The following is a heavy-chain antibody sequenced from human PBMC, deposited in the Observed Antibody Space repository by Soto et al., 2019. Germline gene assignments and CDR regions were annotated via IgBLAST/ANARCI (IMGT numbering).Heavy chain of an antibody. J-gene: IGHJ4*02. CDR1: VGTFSSYA. CDR2: ISPIYGTA. D-gene: IGHD6-13*01. Sequence: QVQLVQSGAEVKKPGSSVKVSCKASVGTFSSYAISWVRQAPGQGLEWMGGISPIYGTANNAQKFQGRVTITADESTRTDYMELSSLRSEYPAVDHCARGPLTSSSWYYFDYWGQGTLVTVSS. CDR3: ARGPLTSSSWYYFDY. V-gene: IGHV1-69*01.